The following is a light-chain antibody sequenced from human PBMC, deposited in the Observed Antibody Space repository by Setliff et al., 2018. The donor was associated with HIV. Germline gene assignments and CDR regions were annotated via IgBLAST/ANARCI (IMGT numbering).Light chain of an antibody. Sequence: QSALTQPASVSGSPGQSITISCTGTSSDVGGYNYVSWYQQHPGKAPQLMISEVSNRPSGVSNRFSGSKSGNTASLTISGLQAEDEADYYCSSYTSKNTRVFGTGTKV. CDR2: EVS. CDR1: SSDVGGYNY. CDR3: SSYTSKNTRV. V-gene: IGLV2-14*01. J-gene: IGLJ1*01.